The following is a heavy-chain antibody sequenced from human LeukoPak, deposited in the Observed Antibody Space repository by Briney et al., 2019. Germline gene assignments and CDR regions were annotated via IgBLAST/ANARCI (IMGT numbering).Heavy chain of an antibody. Sequence: GGSLRLSCEVSGFTVSYNYMSWVRQAPGKGPEWVSDIYRGGDTFYADSVKGRFILSRDSSKNTLYLQMNSLRVEDTAVYYCAKEEGDSSGSYYKYWYFDLWGRGTLVTVSS. J-gene: IGHJ2*01. CDR3: AKEEGDSSGSYYKYWYFDL. CDR2: IYRGGDT. V-gene: IGHV3-66*02. D-gene: IGHD3-22*01. CDR1: GFTVSYNY.